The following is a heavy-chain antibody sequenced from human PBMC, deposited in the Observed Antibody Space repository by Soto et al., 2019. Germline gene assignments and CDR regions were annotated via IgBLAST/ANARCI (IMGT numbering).Heavy chain of an antibody. V-gene: IGHV4-38-2*02. Sequence: PSETRSLTCAVSGYSISRGYSWGWIRQPPGKGLEWIGRIFHSVTTYYNPSLKSRVTISVDTSQNHFSLKLSSVTAADTAVYFCAREDYYDGSGYYYYFDYWGHGTLVTVSS. D-gene: IGHD3-22*01. CDR1: GYSISRGYS. CDR2: IFHSVTT. CDR3: AREDYYDGSGYYYYFDY. J-gene: IGHJ4*01.